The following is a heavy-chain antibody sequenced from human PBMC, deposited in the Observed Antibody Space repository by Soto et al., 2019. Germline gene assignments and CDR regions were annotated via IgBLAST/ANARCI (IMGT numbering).Heavy chain of an antibody. CDR3: ARDLGYSGYDSGYFDY. CDR1: GFTFSSYS. J-gene: IGHJ4*02. Sequence: EVQLVESGGGLVKPGGSLRLSCAASGFTFSSYSMNWVRQAPGKGLEWVSSISSSSSYIYYADSVKGRFTISRDNAKNSLYLQVNSLRAEDTAVYYCARDLGYSGYDSGYFDYWGQGTLVTVSS. CDR2: ISSSSSYI. D-gene: IGHD5-12*01. V-gene: IGHV3-21*01.